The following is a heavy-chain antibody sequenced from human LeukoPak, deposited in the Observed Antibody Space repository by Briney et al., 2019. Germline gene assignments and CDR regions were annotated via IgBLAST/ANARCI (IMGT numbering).Heavy chain of an antibody. CDR2: ISGSGGST. CDR3: AKGVLRYFDWSTPFDY. J-gene: IGHJ4*02. Sequence: GGSLRLSCAASGFTFSDYYMSWIRQAPGKGLEWVSAISGSGGSTYYADSVKGRFTISRDNSKNTLYLQMNSQRAEDTAVYYCAKGVLRYFDWSTPFDYWGQGTLVTVSS. CDR1: GFTFSDYY. V-gene: IGHV3-23*01. D-gene: IGHD3-9*01.